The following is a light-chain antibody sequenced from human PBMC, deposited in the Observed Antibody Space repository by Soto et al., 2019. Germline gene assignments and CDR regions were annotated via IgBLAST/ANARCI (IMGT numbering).Light chain of an antibody. Sequence: EIVMTQSPATLSVSPGERATLSCRASQSVSSNLAWYQQKPGQAPRLLIYGASTRSTGIPASFSASGSGTGFTLTISRLQSEDFAVYYCQQYNNWPYTFGQGTKLEIK. CDR2: GAS. V-gene: IGKV3-15*01. J-gene: IGKJ2*01. CDR1: QSVSSN. CDR3: QQYNNWPYT.